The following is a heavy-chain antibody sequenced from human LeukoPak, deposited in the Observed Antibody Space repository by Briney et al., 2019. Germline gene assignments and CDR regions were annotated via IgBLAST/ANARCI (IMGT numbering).Heavy chain of an antibody. D-gene: IGHD2-2*01. CDR1: GGSFSGYY. J-gene: IGHJ5*02. Sequence: PSETLSLTCAAYGGSFSGYYWSWIRQPPGKGLEWIGEINHSGSTNYNPSLKSRVTISVDTSKNQFSLKLSSVTAADTAVYYCAREDIVVVPAARANWFDPWGQGTLVTVSS. V-gene: IGHV4-34*01. CDR2: INHSGST. CDR3: AREDIVVVPAARANWFDP.